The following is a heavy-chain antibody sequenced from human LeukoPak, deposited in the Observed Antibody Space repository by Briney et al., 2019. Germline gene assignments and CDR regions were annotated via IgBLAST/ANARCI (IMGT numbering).Heavy chain of an antibody. D-gene: IGHD3-22*01. CDR3: VASSGYPDY. V-gene: IGHV3-74*01. CDR2: INTDGSIT. CDR1: GFTFNSYW. Sequence: GGSLRLSCAASGFTFNSYWMHWVRLAPGKGLLWVSRINTDGSITTYADSAKGRFTISRDNAKNTVYLQMNSLRAEDTAVYYCVASSGYPDYWGQGTLVTVSS. J-gene: IGHJ4*02.